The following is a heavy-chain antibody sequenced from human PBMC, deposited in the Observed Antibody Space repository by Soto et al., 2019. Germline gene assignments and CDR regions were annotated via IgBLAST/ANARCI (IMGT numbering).Heavy chain of an antibody. V-gene: IGHV1-69*01. CDR1: GGTFSSYA. CDR3: ARGGTYYYGSGSYNPMDV. CDR2: IIPIFGTA. Sequence: QVQLVQSGAEVKKPGSSVKVSCKASGGTFSSYAISWVGQAPGQGLEWMGGIIPIFGTANYAQKFQGRVTITADDSTSTAYMELSSLRSEDTAVYYCARGGTYYYGSGSYNPMDVWGQGTTVTVSS. D-gene: IGHD3-10*01. J-gene: IGHJ6*02.